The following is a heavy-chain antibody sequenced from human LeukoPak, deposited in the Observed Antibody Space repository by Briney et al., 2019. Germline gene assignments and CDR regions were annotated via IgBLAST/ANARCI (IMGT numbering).Heavy chain of an antibody. CDR1: GFTFSSYT. J-gene: IGHJ4*02. CDR2: ITTGGPNT. CDR3: AKDGGLWVSAHWGDS. V-gene: IGHV3-23*01. Sequence: GGSLRLSCTASGFTFSSYTMSWVRQAPGKGLRWVSTITTGGPNTYYADSVKGRFTVSRDDSKNTLYLQMNSLRAEDTAVYYCAKDGGLWVSAHWGDSWGRGTLVTVSS. D-gene: IGHD7-27*01.